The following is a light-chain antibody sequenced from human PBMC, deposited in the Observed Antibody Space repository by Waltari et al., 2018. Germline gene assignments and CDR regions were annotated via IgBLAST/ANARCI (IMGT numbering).Light chain of an antibody. Sequence: QAVVTQEPSPTVSTGGTVTLTCGPRTGSVTRGPYPYWFQQTPGQVPRTLIYDTTNKHAWTPALFSGSLLGGKAALTLSGAQPEDEAEYYCLLWYSGARLVFGGGTKLSVL. CDR2: DTT. CDR1: TGSVTRGPY. J-gene: IGLJ3*02. CDR3: LLWYSGARLV. V-gene: IGLV7-46*01.